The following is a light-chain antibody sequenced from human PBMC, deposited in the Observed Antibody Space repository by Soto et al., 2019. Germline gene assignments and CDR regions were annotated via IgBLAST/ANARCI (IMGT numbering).Light chain of an antibody. CDR2: VAS. V-gene: IGKV1-39*01. CDR1: QSIDTF. Sequence: DIQMTQSPSSLSASVGDRVTITCRASQSIDTFLNWYQHKPGKAPKFLIYVASNLHSGVPSRFSCSGSGRDFTRTSWSLQGDVFAAYYSQRIYKTSWTFGHRNKVEFK. CDR3: QRIYKTSWT. J-gene: IGKJ1*01.